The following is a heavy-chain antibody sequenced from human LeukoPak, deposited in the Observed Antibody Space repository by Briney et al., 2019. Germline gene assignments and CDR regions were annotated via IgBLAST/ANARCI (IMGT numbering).Heavy chain of an antibody. CDR2: ISSSSIYI. CDR1: GFTFSSYS. Sequence: PGGPLRLSCAASGFTFSSYSMNWVRQAPGKGLEWVSSISSSSIYIYYADSLKGRFTISRDNAKNSLYLQMNSLRAEDTAVYYCARVAYSSGVDCWGQGTLVTVSS. CDR3: ARVAYSSGVDC. V-gene: IGHV3-21*01. J-gene: IGHJ4*02. D-gene: IGHD6-19*01.